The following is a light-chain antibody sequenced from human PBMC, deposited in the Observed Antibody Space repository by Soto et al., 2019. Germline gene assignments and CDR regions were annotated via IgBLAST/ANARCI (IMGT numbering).Light chain of an antibody. CDR1: SSDVGGYSY. CDR2: DVS. J-gene: IGLJ1*01. Sequence: QSVLTQPASVSGSPGQSITISCTGTSSDVGGYSYVSWYQHHPGKAPKLIIYDVSNRPSGVSIRFSASKSDNTASLTISGLQPEDEADYHCSSYTTSNTRQIVFGTGTKVTVL. CDR3: SSYTTSNTRQIV. V-gene: IGLV2-14*03.